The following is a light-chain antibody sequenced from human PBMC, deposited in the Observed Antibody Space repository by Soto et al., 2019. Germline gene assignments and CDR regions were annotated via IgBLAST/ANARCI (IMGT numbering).Light chain of an antibody. CDR1: QGISSF. J-gene: IGKJ4*01. V-gene: IGKV1-9*01. Sequence: DIHLTQSPPFLSASVGDRVTITCRASQGISSFLAWYQQKPGKAPNLLMYAASTLQSGVPSRFSGGESGTEYTLTISSLQPEDSATYYCQQYESYSPLTFGGGTKVDIK. CDR3: QQYESYSPLT. CDR2: AAS.